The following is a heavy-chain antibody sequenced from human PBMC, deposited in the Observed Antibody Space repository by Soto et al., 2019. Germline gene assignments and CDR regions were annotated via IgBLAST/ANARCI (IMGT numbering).Heavy chain of an antibody. J-gene: IGHJ4*02. CDR3: AKSPIIASAEPDY. Sequence: GGSLRLSCAASGFTFSSYAMSWVRQAPGKGLEWVSAISGSGGSTYYADSVKGRFTISRDNSKNTLYLQMNSLRVEDTAVYYCAKSPIIASAEPDYWGQGTLVTVSS. CDR1: GFTFSSYA. V-gene: IGHV3-23*01. CDR2: ISGSGGST. D-gene: IGHD1-1*01.